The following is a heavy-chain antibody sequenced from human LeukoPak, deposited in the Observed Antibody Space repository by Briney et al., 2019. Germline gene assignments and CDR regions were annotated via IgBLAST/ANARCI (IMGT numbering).Heavy chain of an antibody. D-gene: IGHD3-3*01. CDR1: GGSISSSNW. Sequence: PSGTLSLTCAVSGGSISSSNWWSWVRQPPGKGLEWIGEIYHSGSTNYNPSLKSRVTISVDKSKNQFSLKLSSVTAADTAVYYCARGLRFLEWSTRIDAFDIWGQGTMVTVSS. J-gene: IGHJ3*02. CDR2: IYHSGST. V-gene: IGHV4-4*02. CDR3: ARGLRFLEWSTRIDAFDI.